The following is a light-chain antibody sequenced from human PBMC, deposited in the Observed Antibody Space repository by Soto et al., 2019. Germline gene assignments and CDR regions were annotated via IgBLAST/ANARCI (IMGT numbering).Light chain of an antibody. J-gene: IGKJ5*01. Sequence: EIVLTQSPGTLSFSPGERATLSCRASQSVSSAYLAWYQQKPGQAPRLLISGASSRATGIPDRFSGSGSGTDFSLTSSGLEPEDFAVYYCQQYGGSVPITFGQGTRLDIK. CDR3: QQYGGSVPIT. CDR1: QSVSSAY. CDR2: GAS. V-gene: IGKV3-20*01.